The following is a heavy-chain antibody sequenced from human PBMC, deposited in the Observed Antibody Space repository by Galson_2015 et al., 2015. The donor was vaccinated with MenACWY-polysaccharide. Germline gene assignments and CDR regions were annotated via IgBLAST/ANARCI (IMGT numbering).Heavy chain of an antibody. D-gene: IGHD2-2*01. CDR1: GGSFSNYY. CDR3: ARPGYCSSTICSGHMDV. J-gene: IGHJ6*02. CDR2: IDFRGRT. Sequence: SETLSLICAVYGGSFSNYYWNWIRQAPGKGLEWIGEIDFRGRTRYNPSLTSRGTISVDTSKNQFSLHVGSVTAADTAVYFCARPGYCSSTICSGHMDVGGQGTTVTVSS. V-gene: IGHV4-34*01.